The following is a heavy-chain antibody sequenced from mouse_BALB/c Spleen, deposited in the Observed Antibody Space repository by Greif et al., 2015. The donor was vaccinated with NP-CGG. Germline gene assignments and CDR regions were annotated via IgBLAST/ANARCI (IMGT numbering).Heavy chain of an antibody. CDR3: ARGGNYVNYAMDY. Sequence: QVQLQQSGAELVRPGSSVKISCKASGYAFSGYWMNWVKQRPGQGLEWIGQIYPGDGDTNYNGKFKGKATLTADKSSSTAYVQPSSLTSEDSAVYFCARGGNYVNYAMDYWGQGTSVTVSS. CDR1: GYAFSGYW. CDR2: IYPGDGDT. D-gene: IGHD2-1*01. V-gene: IGHV1-80*01. J-gene: IGHJ4*01.